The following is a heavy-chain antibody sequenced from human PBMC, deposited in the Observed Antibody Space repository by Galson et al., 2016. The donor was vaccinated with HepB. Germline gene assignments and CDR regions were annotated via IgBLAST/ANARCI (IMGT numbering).Heavy chain of an antibody. CDR1: GFTLSTYA. J-gene: IGHJ4*02. V-gene: IGHV3-23*01. CDR2: VSGTGGSP. D-gene: IGHD1-14*01. CDR3: ANLGYKSKGYNY. Sequence: SLRLSCAASGFTLSTYAMTWVRQTPGKGLEWVSTVSGTGGSPYYAHSVKGRFTISRQNSKNMLSTQMNSLRDQDTAVYYCANLGYKSKGYNYWGQGTLVTVSS.